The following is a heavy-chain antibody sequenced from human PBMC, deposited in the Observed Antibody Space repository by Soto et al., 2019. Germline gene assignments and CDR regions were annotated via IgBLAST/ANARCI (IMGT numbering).Heavy chain of an antibody. CDR3: ARVRAYYDFWSGDGGGYYYYGMDV. CDR1: GYTFTSYG. CDR2: IIPICGTA. J-gene: IGHJ6*02. D-gene: IGHD3-3*01. V-gene: IGHV1-69*06. Sequence: SVKVSCKASGYTFTSYGISWVRQAPGQGLEWMGGIIPICGTANYAQKFQGRVTITADKSTSTAYMELNSLRSEDTAVYYCARVRAYYDFWSGDGGGYYYYGMDVWGQGTTVTVSS.